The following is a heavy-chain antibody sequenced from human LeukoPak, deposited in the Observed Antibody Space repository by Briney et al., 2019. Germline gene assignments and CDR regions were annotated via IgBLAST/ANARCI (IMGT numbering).Heavy chain of an antibody. CDR1: GYSIRSGYY. Sequence: PSETLSLTCAVSGYSIRSGYYWGWIRQPPGKGLEWIGSIYHSGSTYYNPSLKSRVTISVDTSKNQFSLKLGSVTAADTAVYYCARDRRDGYNLDYWGQGTLVTVSS. V-gene: IGHV4-38-2*02. CDR2: IYHSGST. J-gene: IGHJ4*02. CDR3: ARDRRDGYNLDY. D-gene: IGHD5-24*01.